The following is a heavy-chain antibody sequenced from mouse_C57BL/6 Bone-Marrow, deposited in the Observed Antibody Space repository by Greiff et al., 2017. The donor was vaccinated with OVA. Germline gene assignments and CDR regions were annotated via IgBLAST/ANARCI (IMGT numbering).Heavy chain of an antibody. CDR3: ARGSLLYRYYAMDY. D-gene: IGHD2-12*01. V-gene: IGHV1-82*01. J-gene: IGHJ4*01. Sequence: VMLVESGPELVKPGASVKISCKASGYAFSSSWMNWVKQRPGKGLEWIGRIYPGDGDTNYNGKFKGKATLTADTSSSTAYMQLSSLTSEDSAVYFCARGSLLYRYYAMDYWGQGTSVTVSS. CDR2: IYPGDGDT. CDR1: GYAFSSSW.